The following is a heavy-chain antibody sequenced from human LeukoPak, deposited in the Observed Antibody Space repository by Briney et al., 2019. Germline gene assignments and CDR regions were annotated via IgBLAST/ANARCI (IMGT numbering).Heavy chain of an antibody. Sequence: PSETLSLTCTVSGGSISSGGYYWSWIRQHPGTGLEWIGYIYYSGSTYYNPSLKSRVTISVDTSKNQFSLKLSSVTAADTAVYYCARGVESSGWTSHDAFDIWGQGTMVTVSS. CDR2: IYYSGST. CDR1: GGSISSGGYY. CDR3: ARGVESSGWTSHDAFDI. D-gene: IGHD6-19*01. J-gene: IGHJ3*02. V-gene: IGHV4-31*03.